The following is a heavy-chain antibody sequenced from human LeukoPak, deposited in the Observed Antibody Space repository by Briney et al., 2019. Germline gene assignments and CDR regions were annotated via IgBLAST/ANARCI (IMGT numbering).Heavy chain of an antibody. D-gene: IGHD7-27*01. Sequence: AGGSLRLSCAASGFMFRDCGMHWVRQAPGKGLEWVSFIWNDGRSEHYADSVQGRFSVSRDNSDNTLYLHMTNLRPDDTAVYYCAKDPGATAWGYYMDVWGTGTTVTVPS. CDR2: IWNDGRSE. V-gene: IGHV3-30*02. CDR1: GFMFRDCG. J-gene: IGHJ6*03. CDR3: AKDPGATAWGYYMDV.